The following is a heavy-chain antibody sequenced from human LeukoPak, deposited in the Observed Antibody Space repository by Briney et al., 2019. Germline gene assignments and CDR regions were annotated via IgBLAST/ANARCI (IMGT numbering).Heavy chain of an antibody. CDR3: ARVVRGQIY. CDR2: IIPIFGTA. CDR1: GYSFTSYW. D-gene: IGHD3-10*01. V-gene: IGHV1-69*05. J-gene: IGHJ4*02. Sequence: KISCKGSGYSFTSYWIGWVRQAPGQGLEWMGGIIPIFGTANYAQKFQGRVTITTDESTSTAYMELSSLRSEDTAVYYCARVVRGQIYWGQGTLVTVSS.